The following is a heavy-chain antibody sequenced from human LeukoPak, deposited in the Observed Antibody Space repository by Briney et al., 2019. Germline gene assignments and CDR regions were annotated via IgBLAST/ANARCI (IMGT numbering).Heavy chain of an antibody. CDR1: NYSLSSGYY. CDR2: IYHSGST. Sequence: KPSETLSLPCTVSNYSLSSGYYWGWVRPPPGKGLEWIGRIYHSGSTNYNPSLKSRVTISVDTSKNQFSLKLSSVTAADTAVYYCARGVGPYLEWLLYFDYWGQGTLVTVSP. J-gene: IGHJ4*02. V-gene: IGHV4-38-2*02. D-gene: IGHD3-3*01. CDR3: ARGVGPYLEWLLYFDY.